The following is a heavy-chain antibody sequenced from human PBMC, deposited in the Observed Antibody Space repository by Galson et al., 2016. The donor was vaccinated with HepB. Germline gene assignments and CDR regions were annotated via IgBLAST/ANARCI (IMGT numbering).Heavy chain of an antibody. CDR2: IYHSGST. CDR3: ARDRSSGSGNFGY. D-gene: IGHD3-10*01. J-gene: IGHJ4*02. V-gene: IGHV4-31*03. Sequence: TLSLTCTVSGGSISSGGYYWSWIRQHPGKGLEWIGYIYHSGSTYYNPSLKSRVSISVDTSKNQFSLRLSSVTAADTAVYDCARDRSSGSGNFGYWGQGTLVTVSS. CDR1: GGSISSGGYY.